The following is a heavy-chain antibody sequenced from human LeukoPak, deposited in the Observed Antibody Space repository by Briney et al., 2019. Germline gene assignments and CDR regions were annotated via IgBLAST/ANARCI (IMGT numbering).Heavy chain of an antibody. V-gene: IGHV3-23*01. J-gene: IGHJ4*02. CDR2: ISGSGGST. D-gene: IGHD3-10*01. Sequence: PGGSLRLSCAASGFTFSGYAMSWVRQAPGKGLEWVSAISGSGGSTYYADSVKGRFTISRDNSKNTLYLQMNSLRAEDTAVYYCAKALYYYGSGSQFDYWGQGTLVTVSS. CDR3: AKALYYYGSGSQFDY. CDR1: GFTFSGYA.